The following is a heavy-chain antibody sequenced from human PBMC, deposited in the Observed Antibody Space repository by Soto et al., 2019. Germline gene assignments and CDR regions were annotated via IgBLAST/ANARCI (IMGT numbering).Heavy chain of an antibody. CDR3: AKDKSYYYYGMDV. CDR2: ISWNSGSI. CDR1: GFTFDDYA. V-gene: IGHV3-9*01. Sequence: EVQLVESGGGLVQPGRSLRLSCAASGFTFDDYAMHWVRQAPGKGLEWVSGISWNSGSIDYAVSVKGRFTISRDNAKNSLYLQMNSLRAEDTALYYCAKDKSYYYYGMDVWGQGTTVTVSS. J-gene: IGHJ6*02.